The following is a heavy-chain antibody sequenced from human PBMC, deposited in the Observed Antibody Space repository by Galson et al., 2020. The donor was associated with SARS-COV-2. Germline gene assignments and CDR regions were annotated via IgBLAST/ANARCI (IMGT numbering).Heavy chain of an antibody. Sequence: GGSLRLSCAASGFTFSSYAMHWVRQAPGKGLEWVAVISYDGSNKYYADSVKGRFTISRDNSKNTLYLQMNSLRAEDTAVYYCARARGGSYYYGMDVWGQGTTVTVSS. CDR3: ARARGGSYYYGMDV. V-gene: IGHV3-30-3*01. CDR2: ISYDGSNK. D-gene: IGHD3-10*01. CDR1: GFTFSSYA. J-gene: IGHJ6*02.